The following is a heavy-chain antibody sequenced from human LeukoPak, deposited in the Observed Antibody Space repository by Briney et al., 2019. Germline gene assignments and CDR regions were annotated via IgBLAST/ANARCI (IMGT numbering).Heavy chain of an antibody. V-gene: IGHV3-53*01. CDR2: IYSGGST. CDR3: AREAGPVEKDAFDI. D-gene: IGHD2-21*01. Sequence: GGSLRLSCAASGFTVSSNYMSWVRQAPGKGLEWVSVIYSGGSTYYADSVKGRFTISRDNSKNTLYLQMNSLRAEDTAVYYCAREAGPVEKDAFDIWGQGTMVTVSS. CDR1: GFTVSSNY. J-gene: IGHJ3*02.